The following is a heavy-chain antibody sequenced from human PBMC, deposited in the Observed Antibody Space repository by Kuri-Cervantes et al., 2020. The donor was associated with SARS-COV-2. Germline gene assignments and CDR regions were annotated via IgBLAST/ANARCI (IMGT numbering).Heavy chain of an antibody. CDR1: GYTFTSYD. V-gene: IGHV1-69*04. CDR3: AREWCGGDCYSYYYYYYMDV. CDR2: IIPILGTA. D-gene: IGHD2-21*01. Sequence: SVKVSCKASGYTFTSYDINWVRQATGQGLEWMGRIIPILGTANYAQKFQGRVTITADKSTSTAYMELSSLRSEDTAVYYCAREWCGGDCYSYYYYYYMDVWGKGTTVTVSS. J-gene: IGHJ6*03.